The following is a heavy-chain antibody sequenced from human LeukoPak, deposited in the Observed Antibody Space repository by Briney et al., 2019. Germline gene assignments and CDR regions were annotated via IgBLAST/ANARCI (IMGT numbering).Heavy chain of an antibody. CDR3: ARVHRGYSYGRLDY. CDR1: GFAFSDYS. D-gene: IGHD5-18*01. CDR2: ISSSDNTI. V-gene: IGHV3-48*02. Sequence: GGSLRLSCAASGFAFSDYSMNWVRQAPGKGLEWVSYISSSDNTIHYADSVKGRFTISRDNAKNSLYLEMNSLRDEDAAVYYCARVHRGYSYGRLDYWGQGTLVTVSS. J-gene: IGHJ4*02.